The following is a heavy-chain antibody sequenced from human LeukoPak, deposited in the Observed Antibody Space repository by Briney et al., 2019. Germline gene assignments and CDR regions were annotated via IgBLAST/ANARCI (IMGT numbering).Heavy chain of an antibody. V-gene: IGHV3-21*01. J-gene: IGHJ6*03. CDR1: GFTFSDYI. CDR2: ISSSSHYI. CDR3: ARGPDSFYYMDV. Sequence: GGSLRLSCAASGFTFSDYILDWVRQAPGKGLEWVSYISSSSHYIYYADSVKGRFTISRDNAKNSLYLQMNSLRAEDTAVYYCARGPDSFYYMDVWGKGTTVTVSS.